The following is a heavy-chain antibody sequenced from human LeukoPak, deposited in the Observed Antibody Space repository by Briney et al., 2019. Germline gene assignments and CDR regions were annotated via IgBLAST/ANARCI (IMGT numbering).Heavy chain of an antibody. CDR1: GFTFSDYT. J-gene: IGHJ5*02. CDR2: FTAYGGT. V-gene: IGHV3-23*01. D-gene: IGHD4-23*01. Sequence: GGSLGLSCAASGFTFSDYTMMWVRRAPGKGLQWVATFTAYGGTYYAASVQGRFAISRDNCRDTVSLYMISLRVEDTAMYYCAKGSTGGKVDWFDPWGPGTLVTVSS. CDR3: AKGSTGGKVDWFDP.